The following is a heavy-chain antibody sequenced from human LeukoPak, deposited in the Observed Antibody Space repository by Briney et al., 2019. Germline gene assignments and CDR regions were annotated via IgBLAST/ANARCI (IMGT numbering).Heavy chain of an antibody. J-gene: IGHJ4*02. Sequence: GGSLRLSCAASRFTFSSFGMHWVRQAPGKGLEWVSFVRHDGNNKYYADSVKGRFTISRENGKNSLYLQMNSLRAGDTAVYYCAKGQLYFDYWGQGTLVTVSS. CDR3: AKGQLYFDY. CDR2: VRHDGNNK. D-gene: IGHD2-2*01. V-gene: IGHV3-30*02. CDR1: RFTFSSFG.